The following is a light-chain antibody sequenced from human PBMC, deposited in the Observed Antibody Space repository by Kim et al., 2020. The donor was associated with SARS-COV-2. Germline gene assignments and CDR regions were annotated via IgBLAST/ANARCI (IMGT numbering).Light chain of an antibody. CDR3: SSDTRSSTSI. V-gene: IGLV2-14*04. Sequence: GQSITISCTGTSSDIGGYNYVSWYQQHPGKAPKLIIYDVTKRPSGVSNRFTAPKSGNTASLTISGLQADDEADYYCSSDTRSSTSIFGGGTQLTVL. CDR1: SSDIGGYNY. J-gene: IGLJ2*01. CDR2: DVT.